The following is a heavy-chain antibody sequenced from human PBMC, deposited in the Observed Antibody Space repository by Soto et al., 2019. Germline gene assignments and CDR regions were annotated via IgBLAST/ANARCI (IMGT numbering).Heavy chain of an antibody. Sequence: SETLSLTCAVYGGSFSGYYWSWIRQSPGKGLEWIGEINHSGSTNYNPSLKSRVTMSVDMSKNQLSLNVTSVTAADTAVYYCARGNYHHYHSTYFKTSYYFDSWGQGT. CDR2: INHSGST. CDR3: ARGNYHHYHSTYFKTSYYFDS. V-gene: IGHV4-34*01. CDR1: GGSFSGYY. D-gene: IGHD1-7*01. J-gene: IGHJ4*02.